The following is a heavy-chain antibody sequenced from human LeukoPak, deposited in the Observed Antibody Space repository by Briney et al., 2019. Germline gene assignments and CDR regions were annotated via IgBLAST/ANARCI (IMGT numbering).Heavy chain of an antibody. Sequence: SETLSLTCTVSGGSISSSNSYWGWIRQPPGKGLEWIGTMDYSGTTYCNPSLKSRVTLSVDTSRNQFALKLSSVTAADTAVYYCARHGSYGSGSYHYPDYWGQGTQVTVSS. CDR3: ARHGSYGSGSYHYPDY. D-gene: IGHD3-10*01. CDR1: GGSISSSNSY. CDR2: MDYSGTT. J-gene: IGHJ4*02. V-gene: IGHV4-39*01.